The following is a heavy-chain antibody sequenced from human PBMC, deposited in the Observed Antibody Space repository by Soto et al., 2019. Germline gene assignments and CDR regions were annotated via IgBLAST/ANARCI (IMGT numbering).Heavy chain of an antibody. CDR3: AKDLITMDRGLNRYYYGMDV. J-gene: IGHJ6*02. D-gene: IGHD3-10*01. CDR2: ISDRGGST. Sequence: PGGSLRLSCTASGFSFSSYAMTWVRLAPGKGLQWVSSISDRGGSTYYADSVKGRFTISRDNSKNTVYLQMNSLRAEDTAVYYCAKDLITMDRGLNRYYYGMDVWGLGTTVTVSS. CDR1: GFSFSSYA. V-gene: IGHV3-23*01.